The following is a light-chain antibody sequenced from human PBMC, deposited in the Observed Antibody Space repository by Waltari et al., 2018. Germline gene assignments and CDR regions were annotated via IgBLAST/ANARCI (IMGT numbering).Light chain of an antibody. CDR3: QQRRNWPLT. CDR2: DTS. J-gene: IGKJ4*01. CDR1: QSLSNY. Sequence: DIVFTQSPAPLSLSPGERATLSCRASQSLSNYLAWYQQKPGQAPRLLIYDTSNRATGIPARFSGSGFGTDFTLTISSLEPEDFAVYYCQQRRNWPLTFGGGTKVEIK. V-gene: IGKV3-11*01.